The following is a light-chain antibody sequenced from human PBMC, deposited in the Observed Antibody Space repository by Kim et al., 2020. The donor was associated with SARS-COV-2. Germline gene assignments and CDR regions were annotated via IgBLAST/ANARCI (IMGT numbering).Light chain of an antibody. CDR2: GAS. J-gene: IGKJ1*01. Sequence: AAVGDRVTITCRASQDISSNLAWFQQKPGKAPKSLIYGASSLQSGAPSRFSGGGFGTDFTLTSSSLQAEDSATYYCQQYSSYPRTFGQGTKVDIK. V-gene: IGKV1-16*01. CDR1: QDISSN. CDR3: QQYSSYPRT.